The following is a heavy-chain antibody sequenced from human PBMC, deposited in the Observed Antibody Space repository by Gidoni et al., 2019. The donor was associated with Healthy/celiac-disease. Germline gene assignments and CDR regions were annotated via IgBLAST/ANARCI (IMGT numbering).Heavy chain of an antibody. D-gene: IGHD1-26*01. V-gene: IGHV1-69*06. CDR3: ESRVGATPSAFDY. CDR1: GGTFSSYA. Sequence: EVKKPGSSVQVSCKASGGTFSSYAISCVRQAPGQGLEWMGGIIPIFGTANYAQKFQGRVTITAEKSTSTAYMELSRLRSEDTAVYYCESRVGATPSAFDYWGQGTLVTVSS. CDR2: IIPIFGTA. J-gene: IGHJ4*02.